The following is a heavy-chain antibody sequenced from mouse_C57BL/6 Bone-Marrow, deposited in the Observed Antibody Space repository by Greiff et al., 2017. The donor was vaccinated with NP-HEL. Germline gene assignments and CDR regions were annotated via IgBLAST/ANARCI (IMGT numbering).Heavy chain of an antibody. Sequence: EVMLVESGGGLVQPGESLKLSCESNEYEFPSHDMSWVRKTPEKRLELVAAINSDGGSTYYPDTMERRFIISRDNTKKTLYLQMSSLRSEDTALYYCARPIYYDYDVWFAYWGQGTLVTVSA. CDR2: INSDGGST. V-gene: IGHV5-2*01. J-gene: IGHJ3*01. D-gene: IGHD2-4*01. CDR1: EYEFPSHD. CDR3: ARPIYYDYDVWFAY.